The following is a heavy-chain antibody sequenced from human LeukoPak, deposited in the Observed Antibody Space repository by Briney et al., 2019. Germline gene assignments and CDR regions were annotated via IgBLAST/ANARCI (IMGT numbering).Heavy chain of an antibody. CDR2: ISRSGGST. Sequence: PGGSLRLSCAASGLTFSGYAMTWVRQAPGEGLEWVSAISRSGGSTNYADSVKGRFTISRDNSKNTLYLQTNSLRAEDTAVYYCARRAGAYSHPYDYWGQGTLVTVSS. J-gene: IGHJ4*02. D-gene: IGHD4/OR15-4a*01. CDR1: GLTFSGYA. V-gene: IGHV3-23*01. CDR3: ARRAGAYSHPYDY.